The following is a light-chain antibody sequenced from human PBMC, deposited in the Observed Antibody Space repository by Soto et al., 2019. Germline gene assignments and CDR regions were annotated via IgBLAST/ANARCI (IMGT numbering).Light chain of an antibody. CDR3: QQRSKMPLT. CDR2: DAS. J-gene: IGKJ1*01. V-gene: IGKV3-11*01. CDR1: QSVSSY. Sequence: EIVLTQSPATLSLSPGEGATLSCRASQSVSSYLAWYQQKPGQAPRLLIYDASNRATGIPARFSGTGSGTDFTLTISSLEPEDFAIYYCQQRSKMPLTFGHGTKVDIK.